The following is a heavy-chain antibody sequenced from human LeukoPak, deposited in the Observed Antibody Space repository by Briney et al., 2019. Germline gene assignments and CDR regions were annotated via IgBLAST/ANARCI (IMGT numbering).Heavy chain of an antibody. Sequence: SETLSLTCAVYGGSFSSYYWSWIRQPPGKGLEWIGYIYYSGSTNYNPSLKSRVTISVDTSKDQFSLKLSSVTAADTAVYYCASTDGSYLSFDYWGQGTLVTVSS. CDR3: ASTDGSYLSFDY. CDR1: GGSFSSYY. D-gene: IGHD1-26*01. V-gene: IGHV4-59*08. J-gene: IGHJ4*02. CDR2: IYYSGST.